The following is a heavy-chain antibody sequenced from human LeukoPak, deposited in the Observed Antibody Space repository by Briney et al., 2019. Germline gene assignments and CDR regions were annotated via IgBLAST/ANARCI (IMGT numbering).Heavy chain of an antibody. CDR3: ATIGYSYGYDYFDC. V-gene: IGHV3-7*01. D-gene: IGHD5-18*01. J-gene: IGHJ4*02. CDR1: GFTFSSYW. Sequence: GGSLRLSCAASGFTFSSYWMSWVRQAPGKGLEWVANIKQDGSEKYYVDSVKGRFTISRDNAKNSLYLQMNSLRAEDTAVYYCATIGYSYGYDYFDCWGQGTLVTVSS. CDR2: IKQDGSEK.